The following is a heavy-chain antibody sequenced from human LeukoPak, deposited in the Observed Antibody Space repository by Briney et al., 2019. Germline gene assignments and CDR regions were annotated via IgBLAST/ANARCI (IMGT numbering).Heavy chain of an antibody. J-gene: IGHJ5*02. CDR1: GFTFSSYA. D-gene: IGHD3-16*01. CDR3: AKDPAPWGINWFDP. V-gene: IGHV3-23*01. Sequence: GGSLRLSCAASGFTFSSYAMSWVRQAPGKGLEWVSAISGSGGSTYYADSVKGRFTISRDNSKHTLYLQMNSLRAEDTAVYYCAKDPAPWGINWFDPWGQGTLVTVSS. CDR2: ISGSGGST.